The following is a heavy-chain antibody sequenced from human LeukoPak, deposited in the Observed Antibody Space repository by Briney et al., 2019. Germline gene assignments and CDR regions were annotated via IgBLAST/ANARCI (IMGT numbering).Heavy chain of an antibody. V-gene: IGHV3-30*18. CDR3: AKDDSSWPFQH. J-gene: IGHJ1*01. CDR1: GFTFSSYG. Sequence: GGSLRLSCAASGFTFSSYGMHWVRQAPGKGLEWVAVISYDGSNKCYADSVKGRFTISRDNSKNTLYLQMNSLRAEDTAVYYCAKDDSSWPFQHWGQGTLVTVSS. D-gene: IGHD6-13*01. CDR2: ISYDGSNK.